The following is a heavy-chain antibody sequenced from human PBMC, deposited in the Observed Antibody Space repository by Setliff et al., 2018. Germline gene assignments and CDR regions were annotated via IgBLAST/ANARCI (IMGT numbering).Heavy chain of an antibody. J-gene: IGHJ4*02. CDR2: ISHGVST. D-gene: IGHD2-2*01. Sequence: SETLSLTCTVSGASVTSFDYYWSWIRQPPGKGLEYIGHISHGVSTSYSPSLKSRLSISADTSTHQFSLKLTSVTAADTAVYYCARTHCTTTSCFYFHYWGQGTVVTVSS. CDR3: ARTHCTTTSCFYFHY. CDR1: GASVTSFDYY. V-gene: IGHV4-30-4*01.